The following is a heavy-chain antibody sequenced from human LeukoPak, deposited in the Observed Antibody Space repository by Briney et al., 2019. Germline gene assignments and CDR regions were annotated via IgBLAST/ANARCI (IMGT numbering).Heavy chain of an antibody. Sequence: GGSLRLSCVASGFTFGNYAMSWVRQAPGKGLEWVSAISDIGYNTYYADSVKGRFTISRDNSKNTLYLQMNTLRAEGTAVYYCAKVGPKWYSDLWGRGTLVTVSS. V-gene: IGHV3-23*01. J-gene: IGHJ2*01. CDR2: ISDIGYNT. CDR3: AKVGPKWYSDL. CDR1: GFTFGNYA.